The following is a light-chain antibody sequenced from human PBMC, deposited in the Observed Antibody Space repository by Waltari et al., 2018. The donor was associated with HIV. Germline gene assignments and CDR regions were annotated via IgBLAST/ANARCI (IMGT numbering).Light chain of an antibody. CDR1: QNISSD. V-gene: IGKV3D-15*01. Sequence: VRRQSPSTLSGSPGQRSHLSCRASQNISSDLAWLQQRPGQAPRLLIYAAVTRASGIPGRITGSGSGTEFTLTITSLQSEDVGVYYCQQYNNWPPWTFGPGTKV. CDR2: AAV. J-gene: IGKJ1*01. CDR3: QQYNNWPPWT.